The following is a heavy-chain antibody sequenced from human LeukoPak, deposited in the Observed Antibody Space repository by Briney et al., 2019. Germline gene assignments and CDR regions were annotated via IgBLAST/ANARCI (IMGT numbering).Heavy chain of an antibody. CDR2: INPNSGGT. V-gene: IGHV1-2*06. D-gene: IGHD4-17*01. Sequence: ASVKVSCKASGYTFTGYYMHWVRQAPGQGLEWMGRINPNSGGTNYAQKFQGRVTMTRDTPISTAYMELSRLRSDDTAVYYCARANGDQRSNAFDIWGQGTMVTVPS. CDR1: GYTFTGYY. CDR3: ARANGDQRSNAFDI. J-gene: IGHJ3*02.